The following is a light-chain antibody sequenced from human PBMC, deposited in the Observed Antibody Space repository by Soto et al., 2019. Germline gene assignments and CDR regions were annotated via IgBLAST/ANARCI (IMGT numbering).Light chain of an antibody. V-gene: IGLV1-44*01. CDR2: SNH. Sequence: QSVLTQPPSASGTPGQRVTIACSGGSSNIESNTVNWYQQVPGTAPKLLVYSNHQRPSGVPDRFSGSQAGTSASLAISGLQSEDEADYYCATWDDSLNGWVIGGGTKLTVL. CDR1: SSNIESNT. CDR3: ATWDDSLNGWV. J-gene: IGLJ2*01.